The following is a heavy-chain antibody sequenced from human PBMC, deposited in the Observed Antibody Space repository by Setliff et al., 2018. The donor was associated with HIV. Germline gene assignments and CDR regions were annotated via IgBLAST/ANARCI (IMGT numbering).Heavy chain of an antibody. J-gene: IGHJ4*01. CDR1: GYIFLGYD. Sequence: ASVKVSCKASGYIFLGYDISWVRQAPGQGLEWMGWIDVNKGNTNYAEKFQDRVTVTTDTSTNTTYMELRGLRSDDTATYYCARVPSGAAGLVRAGFYFWGQGTLVTVSS. CDR3: ARVPSGAAGLVRAGFYF. D-gene: IGHD6-25*01. CDR2: IDVNKGNT. V-gene: IGHV1-18*04.